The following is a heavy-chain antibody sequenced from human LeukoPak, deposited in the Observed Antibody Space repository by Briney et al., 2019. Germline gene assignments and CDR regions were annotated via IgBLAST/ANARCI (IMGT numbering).Heavy chain of an antibody. CDR1: GGXISSYY. Sequence: SETLSLTCTVSGGXISSYYCSWIRQPPGKGQEWIGYIYYSGSTNYNPSLKSRVTISVDTSKNQFSLKLSSVTAADTAVYYCARELAAATFDYWGQGTLVTVSS. V-gene: IGHV4-59*01. D-gene: IGHD6-13*01. CDR3: ARELAAATFDY. CDR2: IYYSGST. J-gene: IGHJ4*02.